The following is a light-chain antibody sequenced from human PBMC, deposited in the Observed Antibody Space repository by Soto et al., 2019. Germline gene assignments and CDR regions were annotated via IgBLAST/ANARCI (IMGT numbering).Light chain of an antibody. CDR3: QQYGSSPLT. Sequence: VLPQSPDTLSLSPGERATLSCRASQSVTSDYLAWYQQKPGQAPRLLIYDTSSRATGIPDRFSGSGSGTDFILTISRLEPEDFAVYYCQQYGSSPLTFGQGTKVDIK. J-gene: IGKJ1*01. CDR2: DTS. CDR1: QSVTSDY. V-gene: IGKV3-20*01.